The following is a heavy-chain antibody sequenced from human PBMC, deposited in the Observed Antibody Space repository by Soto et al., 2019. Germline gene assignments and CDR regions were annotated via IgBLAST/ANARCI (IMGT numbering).Heavy chain of an antibody. CDR3: ARVRHPPYGSGWRSLYWSFEL. CDR2: IIPIFRST. D-gene: IGHD6-19*01. V-gene: IGHV1-69*06. CDR1: GGTFNSYA. J-gene: IGHJ2*01. Sequence: QVQLVQSGAEVKKPGSSVKVSCKASGGTFNSYALTWVRQAPGHGLEWMGGIIPIFRSTNYAQKFQGRVTITSNRSTSTAYMALSSLRSDDTAVYYCARVRHPPYGSGWRSLYWSFELWGRGTLVTVSS.